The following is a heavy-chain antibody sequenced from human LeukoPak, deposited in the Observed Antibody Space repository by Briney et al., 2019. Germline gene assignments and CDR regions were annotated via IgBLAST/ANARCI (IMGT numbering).Heavy chain of an antibody. CDR3: ARDPPLYGDYGDY. CDR2: ISYDGSNK. J-gene: IGHJ4*02. V-gene: IGHV3-30-3*01. D-gene: IGHD4-17*01. Sequence: GGSLRLSCAASGFTFSSYAMHWVRHAPGKGLEWVAVISYDGSNKYYADSVKGRFTISRDNSKNTLYLQMNSLRAEDTAVYYCARDPPLYGDYGDYWGQGTLVTVSS. CDR1: GFTFSSYA.